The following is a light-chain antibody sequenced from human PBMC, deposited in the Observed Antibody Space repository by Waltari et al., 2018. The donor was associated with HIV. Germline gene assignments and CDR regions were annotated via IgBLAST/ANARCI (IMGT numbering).Light chain of an antibody. CDR2: AHN. Sequence: NFILTQPHSVSESPGKTVTISCTRSSGSIASNYVQWYQQRPDSSPTTVLSAHNQRPSGVPYRFSGSIDTSSNAASLTISGLKTEDEADYSFKSYDRSTPVVFGGGTKLTVL. V-gene: IGLV6-57*01. CDR3: KSYDRSTPVV. CDR1: SGSIASNY. J-gene: IGLJ2*01.